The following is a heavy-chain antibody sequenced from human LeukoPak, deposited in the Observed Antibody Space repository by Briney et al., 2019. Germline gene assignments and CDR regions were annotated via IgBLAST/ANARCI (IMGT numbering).Heavy chain of an antibody. D-gene: IGHD3-3*01. CDR3: ARDGGTYYDFWSGYYGSFPGAFDI. V-gene: IGHV3-64*01. Sequence: PGGSLRLSCAASGFTFSSYAMHWVRQAPGKGLEYVSAISSNGGSTYYANSVKGRFTISRDNSKNTLYLQMGSLRAEDMAVYYCARDGGTYYDFWSGYYGSFPGAFDIWGQGTMVTVSS. CDR2: ISSNGGST. J-gene: IGHJ3*02. CDR1: GFTFSSYA.